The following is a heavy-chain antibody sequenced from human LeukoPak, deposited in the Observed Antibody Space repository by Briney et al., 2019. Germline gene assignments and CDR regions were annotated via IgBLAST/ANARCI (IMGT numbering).Heavy chain of an antibody. J-gene: IGHJ3*02. Sequence: HVASVKVSCKASGYTFTGYYMHWVRQAPGQGLEWMGWINPNSGGTNYAQKFQGRVTMTRDTSISTAYMELSRLRSDDTAVYYCASTVGYSCGGSYAFDIWGQGTMVTVSS. D-gene: IGHD5-18*01. CDR3: ASTVGYSCGGSYAFDI. V-gene: IGHV1-2*02. CDR2: INPNSGGT. CDR1: GYTFTGYY.